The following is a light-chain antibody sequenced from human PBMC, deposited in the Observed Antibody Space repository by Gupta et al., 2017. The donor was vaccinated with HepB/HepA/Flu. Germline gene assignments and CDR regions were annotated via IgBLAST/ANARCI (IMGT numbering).Light chain of an antibody. V-gene: IGLV2-14*03. CDR2: DVS. CDR1: SSDVGGYNY. CDR3: SSYTSSSTGG. J-gene: IGLJ2*01. Sequence: QSALTQPASVSGSPGQSITISCTGTSSDVGGYNYVSWYQQHPGKAPKLMSYDVSNRPSGVSNRVSGSKSGNKASLTISGLQAEDEADYYCSSYTSSSTGGLGGGTQLTVL.